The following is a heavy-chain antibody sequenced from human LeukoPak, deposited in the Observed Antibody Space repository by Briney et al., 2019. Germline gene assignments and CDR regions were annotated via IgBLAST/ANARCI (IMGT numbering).Heavy chain of an antibody. J-gene: IGHJ4*02. D-gene: IGHD3-10*01. V-gene: IGHV4-59*01. CDR3: VSGGSYLTK. Sequence: PSETLSLTCTVSGGSIGSYWSWIRQSPGKGLEWIGYIYFSGTTNYNPSLKSRLTISIDTSRNQFSLKLSSVTAADTAIYYCVSGGSYLTKWGQGTLVTVSS. CDR2: IYFSGTT. CDR1: GGSIGSY.